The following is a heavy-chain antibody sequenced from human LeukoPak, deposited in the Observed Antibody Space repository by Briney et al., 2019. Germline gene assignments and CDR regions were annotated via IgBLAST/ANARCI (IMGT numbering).Heavy chain of an antibody. CDR1: GFTFSNYW. CDR2: INSDASVT. J-gene: IGHJ4*02. Sequence: GGSLRLSCAASGFTFSNYWMHWVRQTPGKGLVWVSRINSDASVTTYADSVKGRFTISRDNAKNSLYLQMNSLRAEDTAVYFCATDPLTLYFDYWGQGSLVTVSS. CDR3: ATDPLTLYFDY. V-gene: IGHV3-74*01.